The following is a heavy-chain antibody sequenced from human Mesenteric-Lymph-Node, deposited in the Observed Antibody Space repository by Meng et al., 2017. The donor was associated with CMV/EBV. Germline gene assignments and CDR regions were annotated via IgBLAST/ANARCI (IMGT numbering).Heavy chain of an antibody. V-gene: IGHV1-8*01. D-gene: IGHD6-13*01. Sequence: SCKASGYTFTNYDINWVRQATGQGVEWMGWMNPNSGIIGYAQKFQGRVTMTRNTSIGTAYMELSSLKSEDTALYYCARRATAGTFDYWGQGTLVTVSS. CDR2: MNPNSGII. J-gene: IGHJ4*02. CDR3: ARRATAGTFDY. CDR1: GYTFTNYD.